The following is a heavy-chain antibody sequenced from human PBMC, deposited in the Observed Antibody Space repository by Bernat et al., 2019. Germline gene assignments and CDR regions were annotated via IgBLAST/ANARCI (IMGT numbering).Heavy chain of an antibody. CDR2: ILGDGSRT. V-gene: IGHV3-64*01. Sequence: EVQLVESGGGLVQPGGSLRLSCAASGFTFSTYPMHWVRQAPGEGLEYVSSILGDGSRTWYRKSVKGRFTISRDNSRNTLYLQMGSLRADDMAVYYCVRDKDNGFSFDVWGQGTMVTVSS. D-gene: IGHD2-8*01. CDR3: VRDKDNGFSFDV. J-gene: IGHJ3*01. CDR1: GFTFSTYP.